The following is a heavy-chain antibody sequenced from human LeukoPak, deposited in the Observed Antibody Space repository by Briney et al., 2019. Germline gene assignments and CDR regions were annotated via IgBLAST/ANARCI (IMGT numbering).Heavy chain of an antibody. V-gene: IGHV3-30-3*01. CDR1: GFTFSSYA. D-gene: IGHD4-23*01. J-gene: IGHJ4*02. CDR2: ISYDGSNK. CDR3: VLSTVVTSFDY. Sequence: QAGGSLRLSCAASGFTFSSYAMHWVRQAPGKGLEWVAVISYDGSNKYYADSVKGRFTISRDNSKNTLYLQMNSLRSEDTAVYYCVLSTVVTSFDYWGQGTLVTVSS.